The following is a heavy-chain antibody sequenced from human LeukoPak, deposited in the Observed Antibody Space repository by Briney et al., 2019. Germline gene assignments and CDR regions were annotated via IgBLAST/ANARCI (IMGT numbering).Heavy chain of an antibody. J-gene: IGHJ4*02. CDR2: ISSSSSTI. D-gene: IGHD3-22*01. Sequence: GGSLRLSCAASEFTFSSYSMNWVRQAPGKGLEWVSYISSSSSTIYYADSVKGRFTISRDNAKNSLYLQMNSLRAEDTAVYYCAREVEYYDSSGYYWPFDYWGQGTLVTVSS. V-gene: IGHV3-48*01. CDR1: EFTFSSYS. CDR3: AREVEYYDSSGYYWPFDY.